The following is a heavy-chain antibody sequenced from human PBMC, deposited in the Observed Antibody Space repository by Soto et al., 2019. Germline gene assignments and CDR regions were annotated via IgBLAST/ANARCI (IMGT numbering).Heavy chain of an antibody. CDR1: GFTFDDYA. J-gene: IGHJ3*02. CDR2: ISWNSGSI. D-gene: IGHD6-19*01. CDR3: AKDMGQWLGDAFDI. Sequence: EVQLVESGGGLVQPGRSLRLSCAASGFTFDDYAMHWVRQAPRKGLEWVSGISWNSGSIGYADSVKGRFTISRDNAKNSLYLQMNSLRAEDTALYYCAKDMGQWLGDAFDIWGQGTMVTVSS. V-gene: IGHV3-9*01.